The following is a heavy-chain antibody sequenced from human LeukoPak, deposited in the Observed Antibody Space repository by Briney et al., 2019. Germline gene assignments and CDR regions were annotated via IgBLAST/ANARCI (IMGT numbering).Heavy chain of an antibody. J-gene: IGHJ4*02. D-gene: IGHD2-21*01. CDR2: ISYDGSTK. V-gene: IGHV3-30*18. CDR1: GFTFSSYG. Sequence: PGGSLRLSCAASGFTFSSYGMHWVRQAPGKGLECVADISYDGSTKYYADSVKGRFTISRGNSKNTLYLQMNSLRAEDTGVYYCAEGIPAEDWGQRAPVTVS. CDR3: AEGIPAED.